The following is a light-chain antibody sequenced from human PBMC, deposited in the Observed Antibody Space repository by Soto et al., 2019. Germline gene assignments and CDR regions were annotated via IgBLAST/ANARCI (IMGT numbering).Light chain of an antibody. CDR2: EGT. V-gene: IGLV2-23*03. CDR1: SSDVGSYNF. J-gene: IGLJ2*01. Sequence: QAVVTQPASVSGSPGQSITISCTGTSSDVGSYNFVSWYQQHPGKAPKFIIYEGTKRPSGVSNRFSGSKSGNTASLTISGLQAEDEADYYCSSYAGADTFVIFGGGTQLTVL. CDR3: SSYAGADTFVI.